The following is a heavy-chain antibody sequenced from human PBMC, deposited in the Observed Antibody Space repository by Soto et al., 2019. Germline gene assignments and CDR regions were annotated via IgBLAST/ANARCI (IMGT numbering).Heavy chain of an antibody. J-gene: IGHJ6*02. D-gene: IGHD3-9*01. CDR1: GGSIRSSNW. V-gene: IGHV4-4*02. Sequence: SETLSLTCAVSGGSIRSSNWSSWVRQPPGKGLEWIGEIYHSGSTNYNPSLKSRVTISVGKCKNQFSLKLSSVTAADTAVYYCARDDILTGYYEDYYYGMDVWGQGTTVTVSS. CDR3: ARDDILTGYYEDYYYGMDV. CDR2: IYHSGST.